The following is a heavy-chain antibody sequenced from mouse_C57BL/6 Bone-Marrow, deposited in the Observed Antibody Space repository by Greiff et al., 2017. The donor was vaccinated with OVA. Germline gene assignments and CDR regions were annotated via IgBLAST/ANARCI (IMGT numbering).Heavy chain of an antibody. CDR2: ISYDGSN. CDR3: AENGMDY. CDR1: GYSITSGYY. J-gene: IGHJ4*01. Sequence: EVKLVESGPGLVKPSQSLSLTCSVTGYSITSGYYWNWIRQFPGNKLEWMGYISYDGSNNYNPSLKNRISITRDTSKNQFFLKLNSVTTEDTATYYCAENGMDYWGQGTSVTVSS. V-gene: IGHV3-6*01.